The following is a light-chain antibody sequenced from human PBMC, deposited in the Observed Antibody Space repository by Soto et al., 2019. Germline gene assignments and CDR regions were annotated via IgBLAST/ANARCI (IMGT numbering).Light chain of an antibody. Sequence: EIVMTQSPATLSVSPGERATLSCRASQSVSSNLAWYQQKAGQAPRLLMYGASTRAIGIPGRFSGSGSGTDFTLTISSLEPEDFAVYYCQQRSNWGDFGQGTRLEIK. CDR2: GAS. CDR1: QSVSSN. J-gene: IGKJ5*01. V-gene: IGKV3-15*01. CDR3: QQRSNWGD.